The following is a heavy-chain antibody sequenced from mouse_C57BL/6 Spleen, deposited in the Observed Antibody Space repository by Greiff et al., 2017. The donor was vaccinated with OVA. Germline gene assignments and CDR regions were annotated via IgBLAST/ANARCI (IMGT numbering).Heavy chain of an antibody. CDR3: ARDWEYGSGWFAY. Sequence: VQLQQSGAELVKPGASVKLSCKASGYTFTSYWITWVKQRPGHGLEWIGDIFPGSGSTNYNEKFKSKATLTVDTSSSTAYMQLSSLTSEDSAVYYCARDWEYGSGWFAYWGQGTLVTVSA. J-gene: IGHJ3*01. CDR1: GYTFTSYW. D-gene: IGHD1-1*01. CDR2: IFPGSGST. V-gene: IGHV1-55*01.